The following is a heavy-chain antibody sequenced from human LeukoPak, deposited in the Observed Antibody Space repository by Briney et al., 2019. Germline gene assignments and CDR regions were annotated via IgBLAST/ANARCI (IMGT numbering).Heavy chain of an antibody. Sequence: SVKVSCKASGGTFSSYAISWVRQAPGQGLEWMGGIIPIFGTANYAQKFQGRVTITTDESTSTAYMELSSLRSEDTAVYYCARDVGGSSTDAFDIWGQGTMVTVSS. J-gene: IGHJ3*02. CDR2: IIPIFGTA. CDR1: GGTFSSYA. D-gene: IGHD3-16*01. CDR3: ARDVGGSSTDAFDI. V-gene: IGHV1-69*05.